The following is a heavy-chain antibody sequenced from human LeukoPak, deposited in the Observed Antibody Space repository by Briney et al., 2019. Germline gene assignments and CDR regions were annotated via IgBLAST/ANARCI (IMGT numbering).Heavy chain of an antibody. CDR2: IYTSGST. D-gene: IGHD1-1*01. V-gene: IGHV4-4*07. CDR3: ASVGNWNDGGAFDI. J-gene: IGHJ3*02. Sequence: SETLSLTCTVSGGSISSYYWSWIRQPPGKGLEWIGRIYTSGSTNYNPSLKSRVTMSVDTSKNQFSLKLSSVTAADTAVYYCASVGNWNDGGAFDIWGQGTMVTVSS. CDR1: GGSISSYY.